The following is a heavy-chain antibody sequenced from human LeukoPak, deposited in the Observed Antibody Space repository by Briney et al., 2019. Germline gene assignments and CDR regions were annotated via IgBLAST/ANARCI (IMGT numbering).Heavy chain of an antibody. CDR1: GGSIRSSYYY. CDR3: ARLRGAQWFRYYGMDV. CDR2: INHSGST. J-gene: IGHJ6*02. D-gene: IGHD3-22*01. V-gene: IGHV4-39*07. Sequence: SETLSLTCTVSGGSIRSSYYYWGWIRQPPGKGLEWIGEINHSGSTNYNPSLKSRVTISVDTSKNQFSLKLSSVTAADTAVYYCARLRGAQWFRYYGMDVWGQGTTVTVSS.